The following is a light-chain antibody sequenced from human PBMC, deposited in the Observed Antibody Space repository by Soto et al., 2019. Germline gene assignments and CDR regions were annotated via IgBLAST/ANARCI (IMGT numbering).Light chain of an antibody. CDR2: DAS. CDR1: QGISSA. J-gene: IGKJ1*01. Sequence: AIQLTQSPSSLSASVGDRFTITCRASQGISSALAWYPQKPGKAPKLLIYDASSLESGVPSRFSGSGSGTDFTLTISSLQPEDFATYYCQQFNNYFGQGTKVDIK. V-gene: IGKV1D-13*01. CDR3: QQFNNY.